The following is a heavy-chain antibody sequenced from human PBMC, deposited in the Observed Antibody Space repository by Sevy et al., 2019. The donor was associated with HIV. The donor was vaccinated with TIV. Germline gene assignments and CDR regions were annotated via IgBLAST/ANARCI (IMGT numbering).Heavy chain of an antibody. CDR3: ARDQHDYAGNVRTGWFDP. V-gene: IGHV3-30*04. D-gene: IGHD4-17*01. J-gene: IGHJ5*02. Sequence: GGSLRLSCAASGFTFSSYAMHWVRQAPGKGLEWVADIIYDGSKKYYADSVKGRFTISRDNSNNTLYLQLSSLRAEDTVIYYCARDQHDYAGNVRTGWFDPWGQGTLVTVSS. CDR2: IIYDGSKK. CDR1: GFTFSSYA.